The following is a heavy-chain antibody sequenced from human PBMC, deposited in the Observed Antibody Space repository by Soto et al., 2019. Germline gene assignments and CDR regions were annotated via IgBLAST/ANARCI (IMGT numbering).Heavy chain of an antibody. D-gene: IGHD3-10*01. CDR2: IYHSGST. Sequence: PSETLSLTCAVSGGSISSGGYSWSWIRQPPGKGLEWIGYIYHSGSTYYNPSLKSRVTISVDRSKNQFSLKLSSVTAADTAVYYCARTYGSGPRFDYWGQGTLVTVSS. CDR1: GGSISSGGYS. V-gene: IGHV4-30-2*01. CDR3: ARTYGSGPRFDY. J-gene: IGHJ4*02.